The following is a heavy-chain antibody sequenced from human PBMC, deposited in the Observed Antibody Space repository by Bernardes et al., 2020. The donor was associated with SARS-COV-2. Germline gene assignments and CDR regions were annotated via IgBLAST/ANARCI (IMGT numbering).Heavy chain of an antibody. CDR1: GFTFSTYC. Sequence: GGSLRLSCAASGFTFSTYCMTWVRQAPGKGLEWVANIEDDGSEKNYVDSVKGRFTISRDNAKNSLYLQMNSLRPEDTAVYYCARDGYRSSSDSHLDYWGQGTLGTVPS. J-gene: IGHJ4*02. CDR3: ARDGYRSSSDSHLDY. V-gene: IGHV3-7*03. D-gene: IGHD6-13*01. CDR2: IEDDGSEK.